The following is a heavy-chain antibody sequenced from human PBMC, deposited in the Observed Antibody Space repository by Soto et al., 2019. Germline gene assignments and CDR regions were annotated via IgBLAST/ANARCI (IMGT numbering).Heavy chain of an antibody. Sequence: ETLSLTCTVSGGSISSYYWSWIRQPPGKGLEWIGYIYYSGSTNYNPSLKSRVTISVDTSKNQFSLKLSSVTAADTAVYYCARFGSGSYSPPYYYGMDVWGQGTTVTVSS. CDR2: IYYSGST. V-gene: IGHV4-59*01. CDR3: ARFGSGSYSPPYYYGMDV. J-gene: IGHJ6*02. D-gene: IGHD3-10*01. CDR1: GGSISSYY.